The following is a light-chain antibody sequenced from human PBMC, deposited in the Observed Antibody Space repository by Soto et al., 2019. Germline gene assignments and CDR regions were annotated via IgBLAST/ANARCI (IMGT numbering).Light chain of an antibody. Sequence: DIVMTQSPATVSLSPGETATLSCRASQTIGSSLAWYQQMPGQSPRLIVYGASNRATGIPARFSGSGSGTDFTLTISSLQSEDFAIYYCQQYNNRRPAYTFGQGTKLEIK. V-gene: IGKV3-15*01. J-gene: IGKJ2*01. CDR2: GAS. CDR3: QQYNNRRPAYT. CDR1: QTIGSS.